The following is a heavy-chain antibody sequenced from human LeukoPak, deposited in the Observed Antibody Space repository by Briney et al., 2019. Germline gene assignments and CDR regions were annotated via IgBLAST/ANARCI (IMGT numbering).Heavy chain of an antibody. J-gene: IGHJ4*02. D-gene: IGHD3-22*01. Sequence: ASVKVSCKASGYTFTSYYLHWVRQAPGQGLEWMGIINPSGGSTTYAQKFQGRVTMTRDTSTSTVYMELSSLRSEDTAVYYCTRAPPGMTMMTDYWGQGTLVTVSS. CDR3: TRAPPGMTMMTDY. CDR2: INPSGGST. CDR1: GYTFTSYY. V-gene: IGHV1-46*01.